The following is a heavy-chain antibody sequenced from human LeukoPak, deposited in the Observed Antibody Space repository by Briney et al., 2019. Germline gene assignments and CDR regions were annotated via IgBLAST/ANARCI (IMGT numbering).Heavy chain of an antibody. V-gene: IGHV1-18*01. Sequence: ASVNVSCKASGYTFTIYGISWVRQAPGQGLEWMGWISAYNGNTNYAQKLQGRVTMTTDTSTSTAYMELRSLRSDDTAVYYCARGGSGSYYNVDDGFDYWGQGTLVTVSS. J-gene: IGHJ4*02. CDR2: ISAYNGNT. CDR1: GYTFTIYG. D-gene: IGHD3-10*01. CDR3: ARGGSGSYYNVDDGFDY.